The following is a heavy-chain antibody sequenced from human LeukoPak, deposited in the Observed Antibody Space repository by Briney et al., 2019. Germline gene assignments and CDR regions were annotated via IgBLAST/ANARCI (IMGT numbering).Heavy chain of an antibody. Sequence: SGGSLRLSCAASGFIFRTYWMSWVRQAPGKGLEWVATIKQDGSDKYFLDSVKGRFTVSRDNVKNSLYLQMDSLRAEDTAVYYCAREGITVSHDLDYRGQGTLVTVSS. CDR3: AREGITVSHDLDY. CDR2: IKQDGSDK. J-gene: IGHJ4*02. CDR1: GFIFRTYW. D-gene: IGHD3-16*01. V-gene: IGHV3-7*01.